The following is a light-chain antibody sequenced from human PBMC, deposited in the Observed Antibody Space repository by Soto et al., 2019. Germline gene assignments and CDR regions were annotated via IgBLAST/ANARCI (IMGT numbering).Light chain of an antibody. V-gene: IGLV1-47*01. CDR1: SSNIGSNY. J-gene: IGLJ3*02. Sequence: QSALTQPPSVSGTPGQRVTISCSGSSSNIGSNYVYWFQQVPGSAPKLLIYRSYQRPSGVPDRFSGSKSGTSASLAISGLRSEDEADYYCAAWDDSLSGYWVFGGGTKVTVL. CDR3: AAWDDSLSGYWV. CDR2: RSY.